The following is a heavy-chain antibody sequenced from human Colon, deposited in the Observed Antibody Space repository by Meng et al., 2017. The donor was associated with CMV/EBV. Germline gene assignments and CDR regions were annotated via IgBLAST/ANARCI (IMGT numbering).Heavy chain of an antibody. V-gene: IGHV3-23*01. CDR3: ARDQAGDPLFYYTGLDV. CDR1: GFTFSSYA. Sequence: GESLKISCAASGFTFSSYAMTWVRQAPGKGLEWVSAIVGSGGTTYYADSVKGRFTISRDNSKNTLYLQMNSLRDEDTAVYYCARDQAGDPLFYYTGLDVWGHGTPVTVSS. CDR2: IVGSGGTT. J-gene: IGHJ6*02. D-gene: IGHD2-21*01.